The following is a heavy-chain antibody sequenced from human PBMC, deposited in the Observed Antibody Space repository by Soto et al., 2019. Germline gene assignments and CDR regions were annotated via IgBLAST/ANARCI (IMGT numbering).Heavy chain of an antibody. CDR2: ISGSGGST. Sequence: EVQLLEFGGGLVQPGGSLRLSCAASGFTFSRYAISWVRQAPGKGLEWVSAISGSGGSTYYADSVKGRFTISRDNSKNILYLQMSSLRAEDTAEYYCAKDSNYDFSNWLDPWGQGTLVAVSS. J-gene: IGHJ5*02. V-gene: IGHV3-23*01. CDR3: AKDSNYDFSNWLDP. D-gene: IGHD3-3*01. CDR1: GFTFSRYA.